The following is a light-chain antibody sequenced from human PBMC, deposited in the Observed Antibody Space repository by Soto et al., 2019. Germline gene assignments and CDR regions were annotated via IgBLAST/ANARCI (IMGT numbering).Light chain of an antibody. CDR1: QSVSSY. Sequence: EIVLTQSPATLSLSPGERATLSCRASQSVSSYLAWYQQKPGQAPMLLIYDASNRATGIPARFSGSGSGTDFTLTISSLEPEEFAVYYCQQRSNWLTFGQGTRLEIK. CDR2: DAS. CDR3: QQRSNWLT. J-gene: IGKJ5*01. V-gene: IGKV3-11*01.